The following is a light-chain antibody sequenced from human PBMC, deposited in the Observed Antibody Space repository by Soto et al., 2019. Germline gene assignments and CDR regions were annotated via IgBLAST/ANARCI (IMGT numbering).Light chain of an antibody. V-gene: IGLV2-14*01. CDR1: SSDVDTYKY. CDR3: CSYAGSTTRVL. CDR2: EVS. J-gene: IGLJ2*01. Sequence: QSALNQPASVSGSPGQSIIISCTGTSSDVDTYKYVSWYQQHPGKAPKLMIYEVSHRPSGVSDRFSGSKSGNTASLTISGLQAEDEADYYCCSYAGSTTRVLFGGGTKLTVL.